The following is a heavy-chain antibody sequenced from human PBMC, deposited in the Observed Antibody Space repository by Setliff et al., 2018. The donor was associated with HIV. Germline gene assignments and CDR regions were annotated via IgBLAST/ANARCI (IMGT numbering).Heavy chain of an antibody. CDR1: GGSISSSSYY. Sequence: SETLSLTCTVSGGSISSSSYYWGWIRQPPGKGLEWIGSIYYSGSTYYNPSLKSRVTISVDTSKNQFSLKLSSVTAADTAVYYCARGWVRGPIISPGTYFSYGLDVWGQGTPVTVSS. CDR2: IYYSGST. V-gene: IGHV4-39*07. CDR3: ARGWVRGPIISPGTYFSYGLDV. J-gene: IGHJ6*02. D-gene: IGHD3-10*01.